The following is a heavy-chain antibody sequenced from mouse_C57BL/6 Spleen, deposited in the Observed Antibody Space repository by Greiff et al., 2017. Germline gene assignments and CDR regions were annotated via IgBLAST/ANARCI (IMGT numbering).Heavy chain of an antibody. D-gene: IGHD2-5*01. CDR1: GYTFTSYW. CDR3: ARSGNIVTTRLYYFAY. V-gene: IGHV1-53*01. Sequence: QVQLQQPGTELVKPGASVKLSCKASGYTFTSYWMHWVKQRPGQGLEWIGNINPSNGGTNYNEKFKSKATLTVDKSSSTAYMQLSSLTSEDSAVXYGARSGNIVTTRLYYFAYWGQGTTLTVSS. J-gene: IGHJ2*01. CDR2: INPSNGGT.